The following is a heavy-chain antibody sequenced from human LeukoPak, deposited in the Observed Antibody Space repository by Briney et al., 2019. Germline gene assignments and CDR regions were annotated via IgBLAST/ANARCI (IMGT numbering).Heavy chain of an antibody. CDR1: RFTLSSHD. CDR3: ARDMDWGLRALDI. CDR2: ISGRGGST. D-gene: IGHD7-27*01. Sequence: GGSLRLSYAASRFTLSSHDISGVPDPPRKGLEGVSAISGRGGSTDYADSVKGRFTISRDNSKNTLYLQMNSLRAEDTAVYYCARDMDWGLRALDISGEGTMVTASS. V-gene: IGHV3-23*01. J-gene: IGHJ3*02.